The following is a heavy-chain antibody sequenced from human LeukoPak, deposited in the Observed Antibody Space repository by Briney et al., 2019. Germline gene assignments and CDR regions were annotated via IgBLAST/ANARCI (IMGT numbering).Heavy chain of an antibody. CDR2: IYYSGST. D-gene: IGHD4-23*01. CDR1: GGSISSSHYY. V-gene: IGHV4-39*07. CDR3: AMRNTVDNWFDP. Sequence: SETLSLTCTVSGGSISSSHYYWGWIRQPPGKGLEWIGSIYYSGSTYYNPSLKSRVTISVDTSKNQFSLKLRSVTAADTAVYLCAMRNTVDNWFDPWGQGTLVTVSS. J-gene: IGHJ5*02.